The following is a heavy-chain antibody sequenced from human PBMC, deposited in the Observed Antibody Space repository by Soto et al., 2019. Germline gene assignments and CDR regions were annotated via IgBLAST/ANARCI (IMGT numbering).Heavy chain of an antibody. D-gene: IGHD2-2*01. J-gene: IGHJ6*02. Sequence: SETLSLTCTVSDGSISSSSYYWGWIRQPPGKGLEWIGSIYYSGSTYYNPYLKSRVTISVDTSKNQFSLKLSSVTAADTAVYYCARAVYCTTANCWDEFHYYNIDVWGQGTAVTVSS. CDR2: IYYSGST. CDR3: ARAVYCTTANCWDEFHYYNIDV. CDR1: DGSISSSSYY. V-gene: IGHV4-39*01.